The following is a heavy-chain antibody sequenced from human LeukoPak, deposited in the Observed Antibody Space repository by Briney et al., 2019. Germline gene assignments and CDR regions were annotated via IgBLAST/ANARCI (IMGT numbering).Heavy chain of an antibody. CDR3: AKVNSSSWYYYYYMDV. J-gene: IGHJ6*03. CDR1: GFTFDDYA. Sequence: GGSLRLSCAASGFTFDDYAMHWVRQAPGKGLEWVSAISGSGDTTYYADSVKGRFTISRDNSKNTLYLQMNSLRAEDTAVYYCAKVNSSSWYYYYYMDVWGKGTTVTVSS. CDR2: ISGSGDTT. D-gene: IGHD6-13*01. V-gene: IGHV3-23*01.